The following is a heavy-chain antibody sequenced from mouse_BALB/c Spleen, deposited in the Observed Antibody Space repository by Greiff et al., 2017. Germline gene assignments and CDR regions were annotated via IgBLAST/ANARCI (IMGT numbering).Heavy chain of an antibody. CDR1: GFTFSSFG. D-gene: IGHD4-1*01. V-gene: IGHV5-17*02. CDR3: ARWDEGAY. Sequence: EVMLVESGGGLVQPGGSRKLSCAASGFTFSSFGMHWVRQAPEKGLEWVAYISSGSSTIYYADTVKGRFTISRDNPKNTLFLQMTSLRSEDTAMYYCARWDEGAYWGQGTLVTVSA. CDR2: ISSGSSTI. J-gene: IGHJ3*01.